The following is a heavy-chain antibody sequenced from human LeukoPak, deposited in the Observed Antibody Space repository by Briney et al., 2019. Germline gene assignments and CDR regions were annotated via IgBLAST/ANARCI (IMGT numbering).Heavy chain of an antibody. V-gene: IGHV3-30*03. CDR2: ISYDGSNK. D-gene: IGHD6-6*01. CDR3: ARSKGTGIAARLGQYFDY. CDR1: GFTFSSYA. Sequence: PGGSLRLSCAASGFTFSSYAMSWVRQAPGKGLEWVAVISYDGSNKYYADSVKGRFTISRDNSKNTLYLQMNSLRAEDTAVYHCARSKGTGIAARLGQYFDYWGQGTLVTVSS. J-gene: IGHJ4*02.